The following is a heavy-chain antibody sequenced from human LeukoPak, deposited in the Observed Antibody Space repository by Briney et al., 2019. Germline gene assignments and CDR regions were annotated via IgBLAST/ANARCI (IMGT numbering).Heavy chain of an antibody. CDR2: IYYSGST. CDR1: GGSISSYY. CDR3: ARLSGVGDYHALAFDI. V-gene: IGHV4-59*08. Sequence: SETLSLTCTVSGGSISSYYWSWIRQPPGKGLEWIGYIYYSGSTNYNPSLKSRVTISVDTSKNQFSLKLSSVTAADTAVYYCARLSGVGDYHALAFDIWGQGTMVTVSS. J-gene: IGHJ3*02. D-gene: IGHD4-17*01.